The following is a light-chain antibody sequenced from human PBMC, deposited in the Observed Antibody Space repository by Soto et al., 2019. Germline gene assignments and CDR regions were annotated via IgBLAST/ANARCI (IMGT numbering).Light chain of an antibody. CDR3: AAWADSLHVLYV. CDR1: RSNIGPNA. CDR2: NNN. V-gene: IGLV1-44*01. J-gene: IGLJ1*01. Sequence: QSVLTQPPSASATPGQRVTISCSGTRSNIGPNAVNWYQQLPGTAPRLLIYNNNQRPSGVPDRFSGSKSGTSASLAIIDLQSDDEATYFCAAWADSLHVLYVFGTGTKLTVL.